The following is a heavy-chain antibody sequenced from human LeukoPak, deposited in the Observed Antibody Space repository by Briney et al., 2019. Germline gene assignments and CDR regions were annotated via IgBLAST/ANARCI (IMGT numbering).Heavy chain of an antibody. CDR1: GFSFRSYW. J-gene: IGHJ4*02. CDR3: ARGDAYALNY. CDR2: INNDGSTT. V-gene: IGHV3-74*01. Sequence: GGSLRLSCGASGFSFRSYWMHWVRQAPGKGLVWVSRINNDGSTTADADSVKGRFTITGDNAKNTLYLQMNSLRAEDTAVYYCARGDAYALNYWGQGTLVTVSS. D-gene: IGHD2-2*01.